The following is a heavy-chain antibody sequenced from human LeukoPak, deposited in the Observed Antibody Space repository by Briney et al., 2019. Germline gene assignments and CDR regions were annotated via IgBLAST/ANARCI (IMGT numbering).Heavy chain of an antibody. CDR3: ARGGGYDPFDY. V-gene: IGHV3-21*04. J-gene: IGHJ4*02. D-gene: IGHD5-12*01. CDR1: GFTFSTYT. Sequence: GGSLRLSCAASGFTFSTYTMNWVRQAPGKGLEWVSSISTSSTYIYYADSVKGRFTISRDNSKNTLYLQMNSLRAEDTAVYYCARGGGYDPFDYWGQGTLVTVSS. CDR2: ISTSSTYI.